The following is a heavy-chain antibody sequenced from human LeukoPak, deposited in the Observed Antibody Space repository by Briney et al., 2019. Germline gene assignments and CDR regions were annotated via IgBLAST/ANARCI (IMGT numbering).Heavy chain of an antibody. CDR1: GFTFSSYA. CDR3: AKASTRSITIFGVVIPPPNY. V-gene: IGHV3-23*01. J-gene: IGHJ4*02. Sequence: PGRSLRLSCAASGFTFSSYAMSWVRQAPGKGLEWVSAISGSGGSTYYADSVKGRFTISRDNSKNTLYLQMNSLRAEDTAVYYCAKASTRSITIFGVVIPPPNYWGQGTLVTVSS. D-gene: IGHD3-3*01. CDR2: ISGSGGST.